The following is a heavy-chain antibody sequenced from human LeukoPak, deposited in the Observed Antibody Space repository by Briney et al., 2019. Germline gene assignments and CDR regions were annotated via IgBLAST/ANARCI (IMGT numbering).Heavy chain of an antibody. CDR2: IWYDGSNK. CDR1: GFTFSSYW. CDR3: AKDYYDSSGYPRYAFDI. V-gene: IGHV3-33*06. J-gene: IGHJ3*02. Sequence: GGSLRLSCAASGFTFSSYWMSWVRQAPGKGLEWVAVIWYDGSNKYYADSVKGRFTISRDNSKNTLYLQMNSLRAEDTAVYYCAKDYYDSSGYPRYAFDIWGQGTMVTVSS. D-gene: IGHD3-22*01.